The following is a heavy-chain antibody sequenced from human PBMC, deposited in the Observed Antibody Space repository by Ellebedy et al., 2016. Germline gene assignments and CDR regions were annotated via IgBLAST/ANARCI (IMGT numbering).Heavy chain of an antibody. CDR3: ARPKYYYDSSGYYWDAFDI. CDR1: GYSFTSYW. CDR2: IDPSDSYT. Sequence: GESLKISXKGSGYSFTSYWISWVRQMPGKGLEWMGRIDPSDSYTNYSPSFQGHVTISADKSISTAYLQWSSLKASDTAMYYCARPKYYYDSSGYYWDAFDIWGQGTMVTVSS. D-gene: IGHD3-22*01. V-gene: IGHV5-10-1*01. J-gene: IGHJ3*02.